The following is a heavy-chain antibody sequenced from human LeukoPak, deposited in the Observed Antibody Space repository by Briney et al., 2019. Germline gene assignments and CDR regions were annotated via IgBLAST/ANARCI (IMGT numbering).Heavy chain of an antibody. CDR1: GFTFSDYW. V-gene: IGHV3-7*01. D-gene: IGHD7-27*01. Sequence: GGSLRLSCAASGFTFSDYWMSWVRQAPGKGLEWVATIDQDGRDKFSVDSVKGRFTISRDNARNSMYLQMKSLRVEDTAVYYCAKTSLGWLDPWGQGALVTVST. CDR3: AKTSLGWLDP. CDR2: IDQDGRDK. J-gene: IGHJ5*02.